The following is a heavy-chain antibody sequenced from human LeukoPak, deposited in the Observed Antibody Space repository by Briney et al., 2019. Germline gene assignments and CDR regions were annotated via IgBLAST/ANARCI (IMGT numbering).Heavy chain of an antibody. D-gene: IGHD3-10*01. J-gene: IGHJ4*02. Sequence: PGGSLRLSCAASGFIFSNAWMSWVRQAPGKGLEWVGRIKSKTDGGTTDYAAPVKGRFTISRDDSKNTLYLQMNSLKTEDTAVYYCSGLWFGELLGYWGQGTLVTVSS. V-gene: IGHV3-15*01. CDR3: SGLWFGELLGY. CDR1: GFIFSNAW. CDR2: IKSKTDGGTT.